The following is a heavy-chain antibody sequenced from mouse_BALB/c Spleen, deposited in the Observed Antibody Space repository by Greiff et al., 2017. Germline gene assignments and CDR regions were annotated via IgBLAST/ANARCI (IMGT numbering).Heavy chain of an antibody. Sequence: ESGPGLVAPSQSLSITCTVSGFSLTSYGVHWVRQPPGKGLEWLGVIWAGGSTNYNSALMSRLSISKDNSKSQVFLKMNSLQTDDTAMYYCARDWGDGNWYFDVWGAGTTVTVSS. CDR1: GFSLTSYG. J-gene: IGHJ1*01. V-gene: IGHV2-9*02. CDR2: IWAGGST. D-gene: IGHD2-1*01. CDR3: ARDWGDGNWYFDV.